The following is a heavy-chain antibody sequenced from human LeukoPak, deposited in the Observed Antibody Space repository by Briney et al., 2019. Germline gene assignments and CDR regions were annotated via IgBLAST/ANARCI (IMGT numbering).Heavy chain of an antibody. Sequence: SVKVSCKASGGTFSSYAISWVRQAPGQGLEWMGGTIPIFGTANYAQKFQGRVTITADESTSTAYMELSSLRSEDTAVYYCAGKGGYDWEYFDYWGQGTLVTVSS. CDR3: AGKGGYDWEYFDY. J-gene: IGHJ4*02. CDR1: GGTFSSYA. CDR2: TIPIFGTA. D-gene: IGHD5-12*01. V-gene: IGHV1-69*01.